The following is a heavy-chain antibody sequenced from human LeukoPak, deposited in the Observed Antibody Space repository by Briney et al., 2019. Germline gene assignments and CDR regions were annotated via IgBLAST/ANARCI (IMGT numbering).Heavy chain of an antibody. CDR1: VYTFTGYY. D-gene: IGHD3-22*01. CDR3: ARVYDDSGYYLGY. J-gene: IGHJ4*02. Sequence: ASVKVSCTASVYTFTGYYVHWVRQAPGQGLEWMGWINPNTGGTNFAQRFQGRVTMTRDTSISTAYMELSRVRSDDTAVYYCARVYDDSGYYLGYWGQGTLVTVSS. CDR2: INPNTGGT. V-gene: IGHV1-2*02.